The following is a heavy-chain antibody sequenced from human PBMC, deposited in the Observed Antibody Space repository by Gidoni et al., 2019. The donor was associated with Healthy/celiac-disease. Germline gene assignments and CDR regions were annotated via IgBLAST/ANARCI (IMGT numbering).Heavy chain of an antibody. CDR1: GGSFSGYY. CDR2: INHSGST. Sequence: QVQLQQWGAGLLKPSETLSLTCAVYGGSFSGYYWGWIRQPPGKGLEWIGEINHSGSTNYNPSLKSRVTISVDTSKNQFSLKLSSVTAADTAVYYCARGGGYSSSSSFDYWGQGTLVTVSS. J-gene: IGHJ4*02. V-gene: IGHV4-34*01. CDR3: ARGGGYSSSSSFDY. D-gene: IGHD6-6*01.